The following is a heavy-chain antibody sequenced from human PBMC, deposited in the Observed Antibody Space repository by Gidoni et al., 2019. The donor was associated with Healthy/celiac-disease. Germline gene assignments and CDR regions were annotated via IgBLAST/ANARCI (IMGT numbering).Heavy chain of an antibody. CDR2: INAGNGNT. J-gene: IGHJ4*02. CDR1: GYTFTSYA. V-gene: IGHV1-3*01. Sequence: QVQLVQSGAEVKKPGASVKVSCKASGYTFTSYAMHWVRQAPGQRLEWMGWINAGNGNTKYSQKFQGRVTITRDTSASTAYMELSSLRSEDTAVYYCARAFTFGGVIGAPFLGYWGQGTLVTVSS. CDR3: ARAFTFGGVIGAPFLGY. D-gene: IGHD3-16*02.